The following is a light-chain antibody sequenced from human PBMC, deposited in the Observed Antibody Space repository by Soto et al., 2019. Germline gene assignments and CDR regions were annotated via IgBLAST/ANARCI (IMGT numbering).Light chain of an antibody. CDR2: SAA. Sequence: DVQMTQSPSAVSASVGDRVIITCRASQVVNDFLSWFHQKPGAVRKRLSYSAATLQSGVPARFSGSGSGSEFTVRIWCMESVEFSTFQFFHPHAPPSPFGQGTKVDI. CDR1: QVVNDF. J-gene: IGKJ1*01. V-gene: IGKV1-17*03. CDR3: FHPHAPPSP.